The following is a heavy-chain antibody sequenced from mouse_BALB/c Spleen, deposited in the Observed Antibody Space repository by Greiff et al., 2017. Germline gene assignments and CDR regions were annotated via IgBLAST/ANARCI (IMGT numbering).Heavy chain of an antibody. V-gene: IGHV7-1*02. D-gene: IGHD3-2*01. CDR3: AREARQGYAMDY. Sequence: EVKLVESGGGLVQPGGSLRLSCATSGFTFSDFYMEWVRQPPGKRLEWIAASRNKANDYTTEYSASVKGRFIVSRDTSQSILYLQMNVLRAEDTAIYYCAREARQGYAMDYWGQGTSVTVSS. J-gene: IGHJ4*01. CDR1: GFTFSDFY. CDR2: SRNKANDYTT.